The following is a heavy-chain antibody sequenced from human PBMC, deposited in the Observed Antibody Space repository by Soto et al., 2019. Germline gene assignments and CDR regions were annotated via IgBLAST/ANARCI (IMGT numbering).Heavy chain of an antibody. CDR1: GFTFSSYS. V-gene: IGHV3-21*01. D-gene: IGHD2-2*01. Sequence: GGSLRLSCAASGFTFSSYSMNWVRQAPGKGLEWVSSISSSSSYIYYADSVKGRFTTSRDNAKNSLYLQMNSLRAEDTAVYYCARAPAAAPYFDYWGQGTLVTVSS. J-gene: IGHJ4*02. CDR2: ISSSSSYI. CDR3: ARAPAAAPYFDY.